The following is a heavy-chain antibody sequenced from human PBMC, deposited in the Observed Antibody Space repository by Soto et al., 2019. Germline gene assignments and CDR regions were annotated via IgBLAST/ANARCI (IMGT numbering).Heavy chain of an antibody. CDR3: ARDNYGGNSRFDY. CDR2: IWYGGSDK. D-gene: IGHD4-17*01. CDR1: GFTFSNYG. Sequence: QVQLVESGGGVVQPGRSLRLSCAASGFTFSNYGMHWVRQAPGKGLEWVAVIWYGGSDKYYANSVKGRFTISRDNSKNTVYLQMNSLRAEDTAVYYCARDNYGGNSRFDYWGQGTLVTVSS. J-gene: IGHJ4*02. V-gene: IGHV3-33*01.